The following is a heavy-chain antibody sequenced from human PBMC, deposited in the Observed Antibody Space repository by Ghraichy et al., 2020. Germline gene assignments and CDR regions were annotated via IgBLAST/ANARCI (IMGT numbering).Heavy chain of an antibody. CDR3: ARPEDWDY. Sequence: SETLSLTCTVSGGSISSSSYYWGWIRQPPGKGLEWIGSIYYSGSTYYNPSLKSRVTISVDTSKNQFSLKLSSVTAADTAVYYCARPEDWDYWGQGTLVTVSS. J-gene: IGHJ4*02. CDR2: IYYSGST. CDR1: GGSISSSSYY. V-gene: IGHV4-39*01. D-gene: IGHD2-15*01.